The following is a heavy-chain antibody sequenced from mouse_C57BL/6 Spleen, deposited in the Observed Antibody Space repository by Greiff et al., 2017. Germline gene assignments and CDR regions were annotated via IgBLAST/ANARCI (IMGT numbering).Heavy chain of an antibody. Sequence: EVKLMESGPELVKPGASVKISCKASGYSFTDYNMNWVKQSNGKSLEWIGVINPNYGTTSYNQKFKGKATLTVDQSSSTAYMQLNSLTSEDSAVYYCARDENGYDERGFAYWGQGTLVTVAA. V-gene: IGHV1-39*01. D-gene: IGHD2-2*01. J-gene: IGHJ3*01. CDR2: INPNYGTT. CDR3: ARDENGYDERGFAY. CDR1: GYSFTDYN.